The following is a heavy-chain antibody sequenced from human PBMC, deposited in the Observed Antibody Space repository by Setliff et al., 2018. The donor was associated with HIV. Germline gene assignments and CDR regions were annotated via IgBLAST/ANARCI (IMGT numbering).Heavy chain of an antibody. CDR1: GYTFTAHH. Sequence: GASVKVSCKSSGYTFTAHHIHWVRQAPGQGPEWMGWIIPKSGETSYAEKFRGRVTMTRDTSLSTAYMELSWLTSDDTAVYYCARVVDRDYDFWSAYEHWGQGTMVTVSS. J-gene: IGHJ4*02. V-gene: IGHV1-2*02. CDR2: IIPKSGET. CDR3: ARVVDRDYDFWSAYEH. D-gene: IGHD3-3*01.